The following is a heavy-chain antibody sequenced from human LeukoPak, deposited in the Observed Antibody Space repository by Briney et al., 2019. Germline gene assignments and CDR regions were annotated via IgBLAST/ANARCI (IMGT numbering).Heavy chain of an antibody. Sequence: NTSETLSLTCAVYGGSFSSYYWSWIRQPPGKGLEWIGYIYTSGSTNYNPSLKSRVTISVDTSKNQFSLKLSSVTAADTAVYYCARGDGITGTWVDYWGQGTLVTVSS. CDR1: GGSFSSYY. CDR2: IYTSGST. V-gene: IGHV4-4*09. J-gene: IGHJ4*02. D-gene: IGHD1-7*01. CDR3: ARGDGITGTWVDY.